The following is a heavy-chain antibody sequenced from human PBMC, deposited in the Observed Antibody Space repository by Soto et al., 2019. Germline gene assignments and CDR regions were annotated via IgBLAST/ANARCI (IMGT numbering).Heavy chain of an antibody. D-gene: IGHD3-3*01. CDR2: ISAHNGDT. CDR3: ARDAAYNDFWGGVMELHSYNMDV. CDR1: GYNFANYG. Sequence: QVQLVQSEAEVKKPGASLKVSCRASGYNFANYGISWVRQAPGQGLEWMGWISAHNGDTKYAQKVQGRVTMTADTSTSTAYIEMWSLRSDDTAVYYCARDAAYNDFWGGVMELHSYNMDVWGQGTTVTV. V-gene: IGHV1-18*01. J-gene: IGHJ6*02.